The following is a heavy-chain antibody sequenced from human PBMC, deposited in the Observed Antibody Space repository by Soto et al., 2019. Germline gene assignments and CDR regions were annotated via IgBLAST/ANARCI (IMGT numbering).Heavy chain of an antibody. CDR3: ARDNVWSGYYSFFDY. CDR1: GDSISSRSYY. V-gene: IGHV4-39*07. Sequence: ASETLSLTCTVTGDSISSRSYYWGWIRQPPGKGLEWIGSIYYSGSTYNNPSLRSRVSMSIETSKDQFSLKLRSVTAADTAVYYCARDNVWSGYYSFFDYWGQGTRVTVS. J-gene: IGHJ4*02. CDR2: IYYSGST. D-gene: IGHD3-3*01.